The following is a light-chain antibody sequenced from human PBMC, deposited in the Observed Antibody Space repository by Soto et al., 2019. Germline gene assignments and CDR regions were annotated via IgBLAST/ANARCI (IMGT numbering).Light chain of an antibody. Sequence: DIQMTQSPSTLSASLGDRVTITCRASQSISDWLAWFQLKPGKAPKLLIYDASSLESGVPSRFSGSGSGTDFTLTISSLEPEDFAVYYCQQRSNWPTFGQGTKVDIK. J-gene: IGKJ1*01. CDR2: DAS. V-gene: IGKV1-5*01. CDR1: QSISDW. CDR3: QQRSNWPT.